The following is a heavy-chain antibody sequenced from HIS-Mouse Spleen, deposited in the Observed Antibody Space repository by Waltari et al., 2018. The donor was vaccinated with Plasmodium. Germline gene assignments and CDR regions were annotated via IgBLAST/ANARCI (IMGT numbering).Heavy chain of an antibody. CDR2: ISISSRYI. CDR1: GFTFSSYS. CDR3: AREDILTAYYNDYWYFDL. J-gene: IGHJ2*01. D-gene: IGHD3-9*01. V-gene: IGHV3-21*01. Sequence: EVQLVESGGGLVKPGGSLRLSCAASGFTFSSYSMNWVRQAPGKGLEWVSSISISSRYIYYADSVKGRFTISRDNAKNSLYLQMNSLRAEDTAVYYCAREDILTAYYNDYWYFDLWGRDTLVTVSS.